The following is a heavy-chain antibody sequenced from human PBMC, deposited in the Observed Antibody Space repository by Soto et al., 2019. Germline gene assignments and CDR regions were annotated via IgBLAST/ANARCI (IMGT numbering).Heavy chain of an antibody. V-gene: IGHV4-38-2*02. J-gene: IGHJ4*01. CDR2: IYHGGTT. CDR1: GYSISSGSY. CDR3: ARVHVMVVAGSTFEY. Sequence: PSETLSLTCTVSGYSISSGSYWPWIRQPPGKGPEWISSIYHGGTTFYIPSLESRITISFDTSNNQFSLKLTSVTAADTAVYYCARVHVMVVAGSTFEYWAHGTLVPVSS. D-gene: IGHD6-19*01.